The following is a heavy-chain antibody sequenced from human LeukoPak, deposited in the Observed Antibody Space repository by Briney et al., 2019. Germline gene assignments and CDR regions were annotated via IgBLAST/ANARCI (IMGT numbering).Heavy chain of an antibody. Sequence: GGSLRLSCAASGFTFSSYWMHWVRQAPGKGLVWVSRINSDGSSTSYADSVKGRFTISRDNAKNSLHLQMNSLRAEDTAVYYCARVRVGATYFMDVWGKGTTVTVSS. V-gene: IGHV3-74*01. CDR1: GFTFSSYW. J-gene: IGHJ6*03. CDR3: ARVRVGATYFMDV. D-gene: IGHD1-26*01. CDR2: INSDGSST.